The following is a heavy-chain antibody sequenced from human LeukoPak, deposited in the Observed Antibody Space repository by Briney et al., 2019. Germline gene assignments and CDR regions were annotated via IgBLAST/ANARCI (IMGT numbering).Heavy chain of an antibody. Sequence: GGSLRLSCAASGFTVSSNYMSWVRQAPGEGLEWVSVIYSGGTTYYADSVKGRFTISRDNSKNTLYLQMNSLSTEDTSVYYCARALRYGDFFYWGQGTLVTVSS. V-gene: IGHV3-66*02. CDR1: GFTVSSNY. J-gene: IGHJ4*02. D-gene: IGHD4-17*01. CDR3: ARALRYGDFFY. CDR2: IYSGGTT.